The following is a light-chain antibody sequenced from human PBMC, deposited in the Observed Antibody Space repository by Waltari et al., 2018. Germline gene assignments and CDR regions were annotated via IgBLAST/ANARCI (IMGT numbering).Light chain of an antibody. CDR3: AAWDDTLSHWV. Sequence: QSVLTQPPSASGTPGQRVTISCSGSSSNIGDNYVYWYQHLPGTAPKLLIFSNTQRPSGGRDRFSGSKSGTSASLAISGLRSEDEGDYYCAAWDDTLSHWVFGGGTKLTVL. CDR2: SNT. V-gene: IGLV1-47*01. CDR1: SSNIGDNY. J-gene: IGLJ3*02.